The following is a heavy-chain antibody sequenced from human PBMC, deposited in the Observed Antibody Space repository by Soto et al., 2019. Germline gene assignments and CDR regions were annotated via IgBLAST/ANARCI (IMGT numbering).Heavy chain of an antibody. CDR3: AKRRGAGGHFDY. J-gene: IGHJ4*02. CDR1: GFTFSSYA. D-gene: IGHD2-15*01. Sequence: DVQLLESGGGLVQPEGSLRLSCAASGFTFSSYAMGWVRQGPGKGLEWVAVVSIGGSTHYADSVRGRFTISRYNSKNTLSLQMNSLTGEDTAVYFCAKRRGAGGHFDYWGQGALVTVSS. CDR2: VVSIGGST. V-gene: IGHV3-23*01.